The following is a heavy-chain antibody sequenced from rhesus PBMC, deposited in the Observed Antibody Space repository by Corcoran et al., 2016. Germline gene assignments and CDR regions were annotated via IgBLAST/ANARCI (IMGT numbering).Heavy chain of an antibody. V-gene: IGHV4-147*01. CDR1: GGAISSNY. Sequence: QVQLQESGPGLVKPSETLPLTCVVSGGAISSNYWNWSRQPPGKGLEWIGRIYGGRGSTSYNPSLTSRVTISTATSKNQFSLKLSSVTAADTAMYYCASAYGLDSWGQGVVVTVSS. CDR2: IYGGRGST. CDR3: ASAYGLDS. J-gene: IGHJ6*01.